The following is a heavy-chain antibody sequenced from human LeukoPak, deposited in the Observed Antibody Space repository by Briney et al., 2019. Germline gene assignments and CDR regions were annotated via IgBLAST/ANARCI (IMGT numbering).Heavy chain of an antibody. CDR3: ARDPWRGMDV. V-gene: IGHV3-11*01. J-gene: IGHJ6*02. CDR1: GFTFSDYY. CDR2: ISSSGSTI. D-gene: IGHD5-12*01. Sequence: PGGSLRLSCAASGFTFSDYYMSSPRQAPGKGLEWVSYISSSGSTIYYADSVKGRFTISRDDAKNSLYLQMNSLRAEDTAVYYCARDPWRGMDVWGQGTTVTVSS.